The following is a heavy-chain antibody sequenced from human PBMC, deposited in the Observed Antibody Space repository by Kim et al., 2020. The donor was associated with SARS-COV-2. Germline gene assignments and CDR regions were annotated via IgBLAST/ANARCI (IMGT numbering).Heavy chain of an antibody. Sequence: SETLSLTCTVSGDSISGGGHYWSWIRQHPGGGLEWIGYIFYTGSTFYNPSLKSRVIISVDTSKNQFSLQLNSVTVADTAVYSCARTRSTYGTSFDYWGRGTLVTVSS. J-gene: IGHJ4*02. CDR2: IFYTGST. V-gene: IGHV4-31*03. CDR3: ARTRSTYGTSFDY. CDR1: GDSISGGGHY. D-gene: IGHD2-8*01.